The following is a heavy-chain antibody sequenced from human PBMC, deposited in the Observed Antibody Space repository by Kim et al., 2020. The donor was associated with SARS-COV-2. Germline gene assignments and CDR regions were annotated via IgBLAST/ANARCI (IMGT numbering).Heavy chain of an antibody. D-gene: IGHD4-4*01. V-gene: IGHV4-59*12. CDR3: SGWDYSHNAGLVF. CDR1: GAPISGYY. CDR2: FYRSGST. J-gene: IGHJ1*01. Sequence: SETLSLTCTVSGAPISGYYWIWIRQPPGKGLEWIGTFYRSGSTSSNPSLKSRVTTSADTSRHQFSLQLSSVTAADTALYYCSGWDYSHNAGLVFWGQGTL.